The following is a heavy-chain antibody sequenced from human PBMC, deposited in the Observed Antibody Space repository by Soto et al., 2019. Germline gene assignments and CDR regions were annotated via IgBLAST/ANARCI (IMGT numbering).Heavy chain of an antibody. D-gene: IGHD3-10*01. CDR1: GDSASSNSAG. CDR2: TYYKSKWYY. CDR3: AIWSLVVGSPHYYIDL. Sequence: SQTLSLTCDIFGDSASSNSAGWNWIRQTPSRGLEWLGRTYYKSKWYYTYAASVKSRITVSPDTSKNQFSLQLTSVTPEDTAVYYCAIWSLVVGSPHYYIDLWDKGTSVTPSS. V-gene: IGHV6-1*01. J-gene: IGHJ6*03.